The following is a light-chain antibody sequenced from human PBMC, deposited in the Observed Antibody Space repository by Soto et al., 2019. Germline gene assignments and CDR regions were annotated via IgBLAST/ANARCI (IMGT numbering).Light chain of an antibody. CDR2: EDN. Sequence: NFMLTQPHSVSVSPGKTVIISCTRSSGSIASNYVQWYQQRPGSSPTTVIYEDNQRPSGVPDRFSGSSDSSSNSASLTISGLETEDEADYYCQSYDATNQVFGGGTKLTVL. V-gene: IGLV6-57*01. J-gene: IGLJ3*02. CDR3: QSYDATNQV. CDR1: SGSIASNY.